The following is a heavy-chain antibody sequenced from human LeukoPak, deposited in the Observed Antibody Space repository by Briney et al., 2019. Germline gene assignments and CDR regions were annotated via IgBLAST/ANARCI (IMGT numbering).Heavy chain of an antibody. CDR1: GFTFSSYA. J-gene: IGHJ4*02. V-gene: IGHV3-64D*09. Sequence: TGGSLRLPCSASGFTFSSYAMHWVRQAPGKGLEYVSAISSNGGSTYYADSVKGRFTISRDNSKNTLYLQMSSLRAEDTAVYYCVKERSKPYSSGWYYFDYWGQGTLVTVSS. D-gene: IGHD6-19*01. CDR2: ISSNGGST. CDR3: VKERSKPYSSGWYYFDY.